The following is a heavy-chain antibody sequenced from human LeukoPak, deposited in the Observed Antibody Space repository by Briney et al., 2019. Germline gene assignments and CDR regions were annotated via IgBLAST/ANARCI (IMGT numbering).Heavy chain of an antibody. V-gene: IGHV4-39*07. CDR1: GGSISSSSLY. Sequence: PSETLSLTCTVSGGSISSSSLYWSWIRQPPGKGLEWIGSIYYTGSTYYDPSLKSRVTISVDTSQNQFSLKLSSVTAADTAVYNCARGPIAVAGEVGSWFDPWGQGTLVTVSS. D-gene: IGHD6-19*01. CDR2: IYYTGST. CDR3: ARGPIAVAGEVGSWFDP. J-gene: IGHJ5*02.